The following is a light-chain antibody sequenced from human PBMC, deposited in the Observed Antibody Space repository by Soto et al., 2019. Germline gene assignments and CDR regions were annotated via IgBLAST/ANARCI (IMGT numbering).Light chain of an antibody. CDR1: QSISTY. Sequence: DIQMTQSPPSLSASVVDRVTITFRASQSISTYLNWYQQKPGKAPKLLIYAASSLQSGVPSRFSGSGSGTDFSLTISSLQTEDFATYYCQQSYNTPRTFGQGTKVDIK. V-gene: IGKV1-39*01. CDR3: QQSYNTPRT. J-gene: IGKJ1*01. CDR2: AAS.